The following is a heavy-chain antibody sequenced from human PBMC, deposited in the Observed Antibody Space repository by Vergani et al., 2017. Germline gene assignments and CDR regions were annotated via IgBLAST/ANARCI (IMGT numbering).Heavy chain of an antibody. Sequence: QVQLQESGPGLVKPSQTLSLTCTVSGGSISSVSYYWSWIRQPAGKGLEWIGRIYTSGSANYTPSLKSRVTMSVDTSKNQFSLKLSSVTAADTAVYYCARVGVGISFDYWGQGTLVTVSS. V-gene: IGHV4-61*02. D-gene: IGHD3-3*01. CDR1: GGSISSVSYY. CDR3: ARVGVGISFDY. CDR2: IYTSGSA. J-gene: IGHJ4*02.